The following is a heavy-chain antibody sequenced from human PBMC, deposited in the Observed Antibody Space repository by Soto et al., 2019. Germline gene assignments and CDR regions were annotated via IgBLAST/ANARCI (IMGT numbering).Heavy chain of an antibody. CDR1: GYTFTGYY. J-gene: IGHJ4*02. Sequence: QVQLVQSGAEVKKPGASVKVSCKASGYTFTGYYMHWVRQAPGQGLEWMGWINPNSGGTNYAQKFQGSVTMTRDTSISTAYMELSRLRSDDTAVYYWAYYPLAARPNYFDYWGQGTLVTVSS. CDR3: AYYPLAARPNYFDY. CDR2: INPNSGGT. D-gene: IGHD6-6*01. V-gene: IGHV1-2*02.